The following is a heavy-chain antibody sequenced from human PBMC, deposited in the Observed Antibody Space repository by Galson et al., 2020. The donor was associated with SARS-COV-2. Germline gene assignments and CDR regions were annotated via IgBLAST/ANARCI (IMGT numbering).Heavy chain of an antibody. D-gene: IGHD3-22*01. Sequence: TGGSLRLSCAASGFTFSSYAMHWVRQAPGKGLEWVAVISYDGSNKYYADSVKGRFTISRDNSKNTLYLQMNSLRAEDTAVYYCASSRYYYDSSGSLEYWGQGTLVTVSS. CDR2: ISYDGSNK. CDR1: GFTFSSYA. CDR3: ASSRYYYDSSGSLEY. J-gene: IGHJ4*02. V-gene: IGHV3-30-3*01.